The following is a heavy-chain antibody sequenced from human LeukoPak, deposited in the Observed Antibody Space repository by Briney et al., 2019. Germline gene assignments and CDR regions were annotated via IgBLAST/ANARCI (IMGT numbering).Heavy chain of an antibody. CDR3: ARGIVNSNYAWGYFDY. D-gene: IGHD4-11*01. CDR2: IYYSGST. J-gene: IGHJ4*02. CDR1: GGSISSGGYY. V-gene: IGHV4-31*03. Sequence: SQTLSLTCTVSGGSISSGGYYWSWIRQHPGKGLEWIGYIYYSGSTYYNPSLKSRVTISVDTSKNQFSLKLSSVTAADTAVYYCARGIVNSNYAWGYFDYWGQGTLVTVSS.